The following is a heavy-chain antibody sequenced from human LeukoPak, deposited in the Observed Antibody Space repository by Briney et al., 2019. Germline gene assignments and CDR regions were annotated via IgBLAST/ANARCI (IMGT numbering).Heavy chain of an antibody. CDR1: GFTFSSYW. CDR2: INSDGSST. D-gene: IGHD3-22*01. V-gene: IGHV3-74*01. Sequence: GGSLRLSCAASGFTFSSYWMHWVRQAPGKGLVWVSRINSDGSSTSYADSVKGRFTISRDNAKNTLYLQMSSLRAEDTAVYYCARGDSSGYYYSSFGYWGQGTLVTVSS. CDR3: ARGDSSGYYYSSFGY. J-gene: IGHJ4*02.